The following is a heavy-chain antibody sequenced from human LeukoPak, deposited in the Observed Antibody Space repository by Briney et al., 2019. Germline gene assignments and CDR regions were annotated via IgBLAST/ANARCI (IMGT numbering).Heavy chain of an antibody. CDR1: GFIVSSNL. J-gene: IGHJ4*02. V-gene: IGHV3-23*01. D-gene: IGHD2-2*01. CDR2: MSGSGSSI. Sequence: PGGSLRLSCAASGFIVSSNLMSWVRQAPGKGPEWVSAMSGSGSSIYYADSVKGRFTISRDNSKNTLYLQMNSLRAEDTAVYYCARVNARAPDYWGQGTLVTVSS. CDR3: ARVNARAPDY.